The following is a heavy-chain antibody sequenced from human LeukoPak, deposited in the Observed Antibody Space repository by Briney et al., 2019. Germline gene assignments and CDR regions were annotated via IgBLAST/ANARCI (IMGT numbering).Heavy chain of an antibody. CDR1: GGSLSSYY. D-gene: IGHD6-19*01. CDR2: IYYSGST. CDR3: ARVPGKSGVAGTVRSYYFDY. V-gene: IGHV4-59*08. Sequence: SETLSLTCTVSGGSLSSYYWSWIRQPPGKGLEWIGYIYYSGSTNYNPSLKSRVTISVDTSKNQFSLKLSSVTAADTAVYYCARVPGKSGVAGTVRSYYFDYWGQGTLVTVSS. J-gene: IGHJ4*02.